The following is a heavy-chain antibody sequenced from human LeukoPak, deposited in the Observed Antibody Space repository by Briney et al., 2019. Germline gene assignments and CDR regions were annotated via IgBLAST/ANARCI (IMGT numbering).Heavy chain of an antibody. J-gene: IGHJ4*02. CDR1: GYTFTGYY. Sequence: ASVKVSCEASGYTFTGYYMHWVRQAPGQGLEWMGWINPNSGGTNYAQKFQGRVTMTGDTSISTAYMELSRLRSDDTAVYYCARVKYGDYVPFDYWGQGTLVTVSS. V-gene: IGHV1-2*02. D-gene: IGHD4-17*01. CDR3: ARVKYGDYVPFDY. CDR2: INPNSGGT.